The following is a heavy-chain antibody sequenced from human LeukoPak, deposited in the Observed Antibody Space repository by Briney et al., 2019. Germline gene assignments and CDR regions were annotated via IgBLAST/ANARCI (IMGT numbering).Heavy chain of an antibody. CDR3: ARPGTLGYSGNYYYFGY. Sequence: ASVKVSCKASGYTFNGYYIHWVRQAPGQGLEWMGWINPNSGGTNYAQKFQGRVTMTRDTSISTAYMELSRLRSDDTAVYSCARPGTLGYSGNYYYFGYWGQGTLVTVSS. V-gene: IGHV1-2*02. CDR2: INPNSGGT. D-gene: IGHD1-26*01. CDR1: GYTFNGYY. J-gene: IGHJ4*02.